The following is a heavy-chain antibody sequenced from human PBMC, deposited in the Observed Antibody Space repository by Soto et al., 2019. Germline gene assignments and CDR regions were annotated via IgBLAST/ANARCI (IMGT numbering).Heavy chain of an antibody. J-gene: IGHJ4*02. CDR2: IYPSDSDT. CDR3: ARHEYNSGWRYFDY. Sequence: GESLKISCKGSGYSFTSYWISWVRQMPGKGLEWMGIIYPSDSDTRYSPSFQGQVTISADKSISTTHLQWRSLKASDTAMYYCARHEYNSGWRYFDYWGQGTLVTVSS. CDR1: GYSFTSYW. V-gene: IGHV5-51*01. D-gene: IGHD6-19*01.